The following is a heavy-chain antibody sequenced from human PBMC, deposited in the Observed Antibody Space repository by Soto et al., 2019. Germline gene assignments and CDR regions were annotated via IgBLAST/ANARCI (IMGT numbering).Heavy chain of an antibody. CDR3: ARDGCSGSNCLNWFDP. V-gene: IGHV3-48*01. CDR1: GFTFSSYS. CDR2: ISSSSTTK. Sequence: GGSLRLSCAASGFTFSSYSMNWVRQAPGKGLKWVSYISSSSTTKYYADSVKGRFTISRDNAKNSLYLQMNSLRAEDTAVYYCARDGCSGSNCLNWFDPWGQGT. D-gene: IGHD2-15*01. J-gene: IGHJ5*02.